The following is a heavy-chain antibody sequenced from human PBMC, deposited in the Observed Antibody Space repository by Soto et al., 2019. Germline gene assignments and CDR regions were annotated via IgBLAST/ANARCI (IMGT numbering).Heavy chain of an antibody. V-gene: IGHV4-39*01. CDR1: GGSISSSTYY. J-gene: IGHJ3*02. D-gene: IGHD2-2*01. CDR3: ARSLGFCISTSCYPDALDI. CDR2: IYYSRST. Sequence: SETLSLTCTVSGGSISSSTYYWGWIRQPPGKGLEWIGTIYYSRSTYFNPSLKSRVTISVDTSKNQFSLKLSSVTAADTAVYYCARSLGFCISTSCYPDALDIWGQGTMVIGSS.